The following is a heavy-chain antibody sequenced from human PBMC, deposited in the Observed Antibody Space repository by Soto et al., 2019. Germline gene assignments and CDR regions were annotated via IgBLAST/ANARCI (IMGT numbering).Heavy chain of an antibody. CDR3: ARDPSITIFGRRDYYYGMDV. CDR1: GGSISSYY. Sequence: SETLSLTCTVFGGSISSYYWSWIRQPPGKGLEWIGYIYYSGSTNYNPSLKSRVTISVDTSKNQFSLKLSSVTAADTAVYYCARDPSITIFGRRDYYYGMDVWGQGTTVTVSS. CDR2: IYYSGST. D-gene: IGHD3-3*01. J-gene: IGHJ6*02. V-gene: IGHV4-59*01.